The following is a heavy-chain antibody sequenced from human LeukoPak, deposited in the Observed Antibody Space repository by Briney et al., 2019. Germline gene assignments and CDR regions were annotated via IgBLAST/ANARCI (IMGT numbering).Heavy chain of an antibody. CDR1: GGSISNYY. J-gene: IGHJ6*02. CDR2: IHGGGNT. V-gene: IGHV4-4*08. Sequence: SETLSLTCTVSGGSISNYYWSWIRQPPGKGLEWIGNIHGGGNTNYNPSLKSRLSMSLDTSRNQFSLKLSSVTAADTAVYYCAGEVDCSGGSCPRYYYYGMDVWGQGTTVTVSS. CDR3: AGEVDCSGGSCPRYYYYGMDV. D-gene: IGHD2-15*01.